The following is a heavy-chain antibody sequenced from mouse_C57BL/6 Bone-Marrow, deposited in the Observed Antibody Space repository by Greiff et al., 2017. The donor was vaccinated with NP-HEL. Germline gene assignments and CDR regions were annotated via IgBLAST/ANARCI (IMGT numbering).Heavy chain of an antibody. V-gene: IGHV5-4*01. D-gene: IGHD2-12*01. CDR2: ISAGGSYT. Sequence: EVKLMESGGGLVKPGGSLKLSCAASGFTFSSYAMSWVRQTPEQRLEWVATISAGGSYTYYPDNVKGRFTISRDNAKNNLYLQMSHLKSEDTAMYYCARDPLRFDYWGQGTTLTVSS. J-gene: IGHJ2*01. CDR3: ARDPLRFDY. CDR1: GFTFSSYA.